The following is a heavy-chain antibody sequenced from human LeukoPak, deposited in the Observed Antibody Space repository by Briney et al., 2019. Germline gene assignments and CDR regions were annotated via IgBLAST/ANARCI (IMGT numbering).Heavy chain of an antibody. CDR3: AGAEPRGIIWYPY. CDR2: IYHSGST. D-gene: IGHD6-13*01. V-gene: IGHV4-4*02. J-gene: IGHJ4*02. Sequence: SGTLSLTCAVSGASISSNNWWWSWVRQPPGKGLEWIGEIYHSGSTNYNPSLKSRVTMSVDKSKNQFSLKLNSVIAADTAVYYCAGAEPRGIIWYPYWGQGTLVTVSS. CDR1: GASISSNNW.